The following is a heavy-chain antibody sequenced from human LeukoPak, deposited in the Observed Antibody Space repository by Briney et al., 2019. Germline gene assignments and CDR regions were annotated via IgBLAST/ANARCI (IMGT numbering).Heavy chain of an antibody. CDR1: GGSISSGDYY. CDR2: IYYSGST. V-gene: IGHV4-30-4*01. Sequence: SETLSLTCTVSGGSISSGDYYWSWIRQPPGKGLEWIGYIYYSGSTHYNPSLKSRVTISVDTSKNQFSLKLSSVTAADTAVYYCAGLTYYYGSGRVHHFDPWGQGTLVTVSS. J-gene: IGHJ5*02. CDR3: AGLTYYYGSGRVHHFDP. D-gene: IGHD3-10*01.